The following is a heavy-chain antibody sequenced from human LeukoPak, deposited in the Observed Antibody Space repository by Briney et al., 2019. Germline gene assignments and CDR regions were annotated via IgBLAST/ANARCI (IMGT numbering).Heavy chain of an antibody. Sequence: KASETLSLTCTVSGGSISSSSYYWGWIRQPPGKGLEWIGSIYYSGSTYYNPSLKSRVTISVDKSKNQFSLKLSSVTAADTAIYYCARHTWQWLPFDDWGQGTQVTISS. D-gene: IGHD5-12*01. J-gene: IGHJ4*02. CDR2: IYYSGST. CDR3: ARHTWQWLPFDD. CDR1: GGSISSSSYY. V-gene: IGHV4-39*07.